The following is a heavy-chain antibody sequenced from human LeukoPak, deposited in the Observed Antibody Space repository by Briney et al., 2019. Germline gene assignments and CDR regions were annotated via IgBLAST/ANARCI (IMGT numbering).Heavy chain of an antibody. CDR3: ARGSRYSSSWYEYNWFDP. Sequence: SETLSLTCAVSGYSISSGYYWGWIRQPPGKGLEWIGSIYYSGSTNYNPSLKSRVTISVDTSKNQFSLKLSSVTAADTAVYYCARGSRYSSSWYEYNWFDPWGQGPLVTVSS. CDR1: GYSISSGYY. D-gene: IGHD6-13*01. CDR2: IYYSGST. J-gene: IGHJ5*02. V-gene: IGHV4-38-2*01.